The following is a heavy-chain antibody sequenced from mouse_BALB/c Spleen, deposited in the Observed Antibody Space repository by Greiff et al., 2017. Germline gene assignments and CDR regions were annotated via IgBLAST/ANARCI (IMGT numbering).Heavy chain of an antibody. D-gene: IGHD5-1*01. V-gene: IGHV1-14*01. CDR2: INPYNDGT. CDR3: AREGTYVGFAMDY. Sequence: VQLQQSGPELVKPGASVKMSCKASGYTFTSYVMHWVKQKPGQGLEWIGYINPYNDGTKYNEKFKGKATLTSDKSSSTAYMELSSLTSEDSAVYYCAREGTYVGFAMDYWGQGTSVTVSS. J-gene: IGHJ4*01. CDR1: GYTFTSYV.